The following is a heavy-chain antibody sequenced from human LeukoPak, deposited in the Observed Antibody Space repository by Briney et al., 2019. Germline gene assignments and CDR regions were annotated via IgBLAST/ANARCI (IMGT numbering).Heavy chain of an antibody. Sequence: PGGSLRLSCAASGFTFSSYWMHWVRQAPGKGLVWVSRINSDGSSTSYADSVKGRFTISRDNAKNTPYLQMNSLRAEDTAVYYCARVDVGATQGYYYYMDVWGKGTTVTISS. D-gene: IGHD1-26*01. CDR3: ARVDVGATQGYYYYMDV. CDR2: INSDGSST. V-gene: IGHV3-74*01. J-gene: IGHJ6*03. CDR1: GFTFSSYW.